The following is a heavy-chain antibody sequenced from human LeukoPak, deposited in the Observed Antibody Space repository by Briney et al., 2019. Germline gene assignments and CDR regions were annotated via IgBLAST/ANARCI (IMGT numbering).Heavy chain of an antibody. CDR2: FDPEDGET. CDR3: ARADPRYSSSSWGLHNWFDP. D-gene: IGHD6-6*01. J-gene: IGHJ5*02. V-gene: IGHV1-24*01. Sequence: ASVKVSCKVSGYALTELSMHWVRQAPGKGLEWMGGFDPEDGETIYAQKFQGRVTMTEDTSTDSAYMELSSLRSDDTAVYYCARADPRYSSSSWGLHNWFDPWGQGALVTVSS. CDR1: GYALTELS.